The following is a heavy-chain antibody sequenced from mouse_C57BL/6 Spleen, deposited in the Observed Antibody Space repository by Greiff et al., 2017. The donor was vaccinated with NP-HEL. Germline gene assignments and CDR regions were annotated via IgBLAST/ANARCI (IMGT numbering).Heavy chain of an antibody. CDR1: GYTFTSYW. Sequence: VQRVESGAELAKPGASVKLSCKASGYTFTSYWMHWVKQRPGQGLEWIGYINPSSGYTKYNQKFKDKATLTADKSSSTAYMQLSSLTYEDSAVYYCARGGSRGDYAMDYWGQGTSVTVSS. D-gene: IGHD3-2*02. CDR2: INPSSGYT. CDR3: ARGGSRGDYAMDY. V-gene: IGHV1-7*01. J-gene: IGHJ4*01.